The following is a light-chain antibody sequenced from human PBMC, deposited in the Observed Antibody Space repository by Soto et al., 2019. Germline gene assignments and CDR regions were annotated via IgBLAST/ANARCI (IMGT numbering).Light chain of an antibody. V-gene: IGKV1-5*03. CDR1: QTISSW. Sequence: EIEMTKYRSTPSASVEDRFTITCRASQTISSWLAWYQQKPGKAPKLLIYKASTLKSGVPSRFSGSGSGTEFTLTISSLQPDDFATYYCQHYNSYSEAFGQGTKVAIK. J-gene: IGKJ1*01. CDR2: KAS. CDR3: QHYNSYSEA.